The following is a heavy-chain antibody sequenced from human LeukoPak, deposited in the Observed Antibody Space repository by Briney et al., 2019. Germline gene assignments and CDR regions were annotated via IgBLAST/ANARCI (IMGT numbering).Heavy chain of an antibody. CDR1: GFTFSTYA. CDR2: ISGSGGST. J-gene: IGHJ4*02. CDR3: AKAKGDYYFDS. Sequence: GGSLRLSCAASGFTFSTYAMNWVRQAPGKGLEWVSGISGSGGSTYYADSVKGRFTISRDNSKNTLYLQTNSLRADDTAVYFCAKAKGDYYFDSWGQGTPVTVSS. D-gene: IGHD2-21*01. V-gene: IGHV3-23*01.